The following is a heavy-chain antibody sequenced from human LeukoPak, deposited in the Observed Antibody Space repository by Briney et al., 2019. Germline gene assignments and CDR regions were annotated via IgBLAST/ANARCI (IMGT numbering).Heavy chain of an antibody. CDR3: ARAAHLWPYYFVY. J-gene: IGHJ4*02. D-gene: IGHD3-10*01. CDR2: IYHRGST. V-gene: IGHV4-38-2*02. Sequence: SETLSLTCTVSGYSISSAYSWGWIRQPPGKGLAWIGHIYHRGSTYYNPSLKSRVTISVDTSKNQFSLKLNSVTAADTAVYYCARAAHLWPYYFVYWGQGTLVTVSS. CDR1: GYSISSAYS.